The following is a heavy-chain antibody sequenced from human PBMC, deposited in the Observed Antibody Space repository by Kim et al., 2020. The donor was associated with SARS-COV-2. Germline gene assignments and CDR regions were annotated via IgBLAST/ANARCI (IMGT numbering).Heavy chain of an antibody. J-gene: IGHJ6*02. V-gene: IGHV4-39*01. Sequence: PKSRVTLSLDTSKHQFSLKLSAVTAADTAVYYCARSSTGIWSPLYGMDVWGQGTTVTVSS. D-gene: IGHD2-15*01. CDR3: ARSSTGIWSPLYGMDV.